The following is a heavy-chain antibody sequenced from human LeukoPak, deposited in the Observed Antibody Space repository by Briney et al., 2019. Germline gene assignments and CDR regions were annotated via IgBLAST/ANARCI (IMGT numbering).Heavy chain of an antibody. CDR1: GGSVSSGSYY. D-gene: IGHD1-26*01. Sequence: SETLSLTCTVSGGSVSSGSYYWSWIRQPPGKGLEWIGYIYYSGSTNYNPSLKSRVTISVDTSKNQFSLKLSSVTAADTAVYYCARFSGSYPLFDYWGQGTLVTVSS. J-gene: IGHJ4*02. CDR2: IYYSGST. V-gene: IGHV4-61*01. CDR3: ARFSGSYPLFDY.